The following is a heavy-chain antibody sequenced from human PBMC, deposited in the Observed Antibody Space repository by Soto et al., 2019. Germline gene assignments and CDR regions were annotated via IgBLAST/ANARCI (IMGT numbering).Heavy chain of an antibody. Sequence: VQLLESGGDLVQPGGSLRLSCAASGFTFSNYAMSWVRQAPGKGLEWVSGISGNGGSTYYAGSVKGRFTISRDNSKNTLYVQMNSLRAEDTAVYYCAKVRVGATIGVFDYWGQGTLVSVSS. D-gene: IGHD1-26*01. CDR2: ISGNGGST. CDR1: GFTFSNYA. J-gene: IGHJ4*02. V-gene: IGHV3-23*01. CDR3: AKVRVGATIGVFDY.